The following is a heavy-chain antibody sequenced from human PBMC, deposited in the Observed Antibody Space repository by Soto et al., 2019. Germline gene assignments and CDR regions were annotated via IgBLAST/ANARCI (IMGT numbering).Heavy chain of an antibody. Sequence: QVQLVQSGAGVKKPGASVRVSCKGLGYNFIKYGINWVRQAPGQGLEWMGWISLYSGYTHSAQKFQGRLTLTTDTAATTAYMELRSLRPADTALYYCTREAIVVIPAAQPSHFDSWGQGNLVTVSS. J-gene: IGHJ4*02. CDR1: GYNFIKYG. V-gene: IGHV1-18*01. D-gene: IGHD2-2*01. CDR3: TREAIVVIPAAQPSHFDS. CDR2: ISLYSGYT.